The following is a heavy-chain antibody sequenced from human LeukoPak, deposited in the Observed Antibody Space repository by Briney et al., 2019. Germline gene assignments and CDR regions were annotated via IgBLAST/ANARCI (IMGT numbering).Heavy chain of an antibody. V-gene: IGHV4-39*01. CDR2: IYYSGTT. J-gene: IGHJ4*02. D-gene: IGHD3-22*01. CDR3: ARLTYYDSSGSAYFDY. CDR1: GGSISSSGYY. Sequence: SETLSLTCTVSGGSISSSGYYWGWIRQPPGKGLEWIGIIYYSGTTYYNPSLKSRVTIPVDTSKNQFSLKLTSVTAADTAVYYSARLTYYDSSGSAYFDYWGQGTLVTVSS.